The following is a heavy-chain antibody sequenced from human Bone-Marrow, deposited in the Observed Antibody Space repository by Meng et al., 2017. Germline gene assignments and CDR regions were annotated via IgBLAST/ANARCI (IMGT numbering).Heavy chain of an antibody. D-gene: IGHD6-19*01. CDR3: ASWIYSCGWQ. CDR1: GGSIRSIDW. V-gene: IGHV4/OR15-8*02. J-gene: IGHJ4*02. Sequence: QLKECGPRLVEPSGPLSLTCVVSGGSIRSIDWWSWVRQPPGKGLEWIGEIYHGGDTNYNPSLKSRVTIAIDKSKNQFSLKLSSVTAADTAVYYCASWIYSCGWQWGQGALVTVSS. CDR2: IYHGGDT.